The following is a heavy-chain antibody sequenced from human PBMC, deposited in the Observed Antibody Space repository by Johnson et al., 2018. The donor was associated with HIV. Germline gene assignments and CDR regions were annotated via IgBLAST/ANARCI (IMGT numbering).Heavy chain of an antibody. J-gene: IGHJ3*02. V-gene: IGHV3-11*04. Sequence: QVQLVESGGGLIQPGGSLRLSCAASGFTVSSNYMSWVRQAPGKGLEWVSYISSSGSTIYYADAVKGRFTISRDNAKNLLFLQMNSLRVEDTAGYYCARGRVSRFAVDIWGQGTRVTVSS. CDR2: ISSSGSTI. CDR3: ARGRVSRFAVDI. D-gene: IGHD3-3*01. CDR1: GFTVSSNY.